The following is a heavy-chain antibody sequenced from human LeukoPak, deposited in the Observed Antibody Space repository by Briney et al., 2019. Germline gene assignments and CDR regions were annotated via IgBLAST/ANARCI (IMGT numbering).Heavy chain of an antibody. V-gene: IGHV4-34*01. CDR2: INHSGST. CDR3: AREAYSSSWYGGGAFDI. Sequence: PSETLSLTCAVYGGSFSGYYWSWIRQPPGKGLEWIGEINHSGSTNYNPSLKSRVTISVDTSKNQFSLKLSSVTAADTAVYYCAREAYSSSWYGGGAFDIWGQGTMVTVSS. J-gene: IGHJ3*02. CDR1: GGSFSGYY. D-gene: IGHD6-13*01.